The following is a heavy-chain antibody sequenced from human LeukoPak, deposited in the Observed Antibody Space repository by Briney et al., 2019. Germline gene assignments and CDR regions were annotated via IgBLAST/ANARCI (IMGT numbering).Heavy chain of an antibody. CDR3: AKGFGSSWKRPFDY. J-gene: IGHJ4*02. V-gene: IGHV3-23*01. CDR1: GFSFSSYA. CDR2: ISGSGGST. Sequence: PGGSLKLSCAASGFSFSSYAMSWVRQAPGKGLEWVSAISGSGGSTYYADSVKGRFTISRDNSKNTLYLQMNSLRAEDTAVYYCAKGFGSSWKRPFDYWGQGTLVTVSS. D-gene: IGHD6-13*01.